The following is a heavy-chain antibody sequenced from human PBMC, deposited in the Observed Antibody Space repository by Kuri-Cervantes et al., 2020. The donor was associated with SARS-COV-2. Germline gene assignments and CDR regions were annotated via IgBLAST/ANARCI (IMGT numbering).Heavy chain of an antibody. CDR3: ARGGLLWFGETLYYYYGMDV. D-gene: IGHD3-10*01. J-gene: IGHJ6*02. Sequence: SVKVSCKASGGTFSSYAISWVRQAPGQGLEWMGGIIPILGIANCAQKFQGRVTITADKSTSTAYMELSSLRSEDTAVYYCARGGLLWFGETLYYYYGMDVWGQGTTVTVSS. CDR1: GGTFSSYA. V-gene: IGHV1-69*10. CDR2: IIPILGIA.